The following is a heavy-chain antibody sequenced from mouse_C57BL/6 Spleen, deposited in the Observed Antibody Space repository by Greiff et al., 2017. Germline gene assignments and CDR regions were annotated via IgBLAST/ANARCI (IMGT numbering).Heavy chain of an antibody. V-gene: IGHV1-62-2*01. Sequence: VQLQQSGAELVKPGASVKLSCKASGYTFTEYTIHWVKQRSGQGLEWIGWFYPGSGSIKYNEKFKDKATLTADKSSSTVYMELSRLTSEDSAVYFCARHEEGYYYGSSYGYFDYWGQGTTLTVSS. J-gene: IGHJ2*01. CDR2: FYPGSGSI. CDR3: ARHEEGYYYGSSYGYFDY. CDR1: GYTFTEYT. D-gene: IGHD1-1*01.